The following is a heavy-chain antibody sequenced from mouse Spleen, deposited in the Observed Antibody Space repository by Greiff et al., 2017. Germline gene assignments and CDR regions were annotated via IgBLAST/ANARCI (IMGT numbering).Heavy chain of an antibody. CDR3: AREIRLQYFDY. V-gene: IGHV1-81*01. CDR2: IYPRSGST. CDR1: GYTFTSYG. D-gene: IGHD2-4*01. J-gene: IGHJ2*01. Sequence: QVQLKQSGAELARPGASVKLSCKASGYTFTSYGISWVKQRTGQGLEWIGEIYPRSGSTNYNEKFKSKATLTVDTSSSTAYMQLSSLTSEDSAVYYCAREIRLQYFDYWGQGTTLTVSS.